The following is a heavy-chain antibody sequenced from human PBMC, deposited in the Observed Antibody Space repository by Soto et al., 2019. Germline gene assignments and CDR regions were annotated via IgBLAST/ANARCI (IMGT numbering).Heavy chain of an antibody. J-gene: IGHJ4*02. CDR2: MNPNSGNT. CDR1: GYTFTSYD. Sequence: QVQLVQSGAEVKKPGASVKGSCKASGYTFTSYDINWVRQATGQGLEWMGWMNPNSGNTGYAQKFQGRVTMTRNTSISTAYMELSSLRSEDTAVYYCEVDTAMVTGHDYWGQGTLVTVSS. CDR3: EVDTAMVTGHDY. D-gene: IGHD5-18*01. V-gene: IGHV1-8*01.